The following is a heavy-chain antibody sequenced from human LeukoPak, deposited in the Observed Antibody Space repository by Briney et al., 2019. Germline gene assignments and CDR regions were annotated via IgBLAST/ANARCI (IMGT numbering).Heavy chain of an antibody. D-gene: IGHD3-22*01. CDR3: ARESIFYYYDSSGSLFFDY. CDR2: IYTSGST. J-gene: IGHJ4*02. CDR1: GGSISCGSYY. V-gene: IGHV4-61*02. Sequence: SQTLSLTCTVSGGSISCGSYYWRWIRQPAGTGLEWIGRIYTSGSTNYNPSLKSRVTISVDTSKNQFSLKLSSVTAADTAVYYCARESIFYYYDSSGSLFFDYWGQGTLVTVSS.